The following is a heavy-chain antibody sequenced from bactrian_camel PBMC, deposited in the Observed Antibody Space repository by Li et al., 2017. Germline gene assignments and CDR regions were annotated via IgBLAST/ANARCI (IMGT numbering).Heavy chain of an antibody. V-gene: IGHV3S55*01. CDR1: GLTFEGGN. Sequence: VQLVESGGGAVQTGGSLRLTCTAVGLTFEGGNQGWYRETPGNEFELVSSIAPDGSRWYADSVQGRFTISRNVLPERLSPQMTRLKAEDTAMYYCSAVDFDESPPGGACTAQEAVFFGRWGQGTQVTVS. J-gene: IGHJ6*01. D-gene: IGHD6*01. CDR3: SAVDFDESPPGGACTAQEAVFFGR. CDR2: IAPDGSR.